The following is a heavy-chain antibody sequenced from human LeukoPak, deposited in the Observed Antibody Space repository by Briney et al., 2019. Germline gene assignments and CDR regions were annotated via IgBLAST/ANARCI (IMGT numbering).Heavy chain of an antibody. CDR1: GFTFSSYW. CDR3: ARVFGTAMASFDY. V-gene: IGHV3-7*01. D-gene: IGHD5-18*01. CDR2: IKQDGSEK. Sequence: AGGSLRLSCAASGFTFSSYWMSWVRQAPGKGLEWVANIKQDGSEKYYVDSVKGRYTISRDNAKNSLYLQMNSLRAEDTAVYYCARVFGTAMASFDYWGQGTLVTVSS. J-gene: IGHJ4*02.